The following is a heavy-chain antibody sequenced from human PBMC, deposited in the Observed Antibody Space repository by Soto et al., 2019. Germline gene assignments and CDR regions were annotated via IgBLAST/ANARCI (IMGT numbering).Heavy chain of an antibody. Sequence: SETLSLTCTVSGGSISSYYWSWIRQPPGKGLEWIGYIYYSGSTNYNPSLKSRVTISVDTSKNQFSLKLSSVTAADTAVYYCDGGDYRYFQHWGQGTLVTVSS. CDR3: DGGDYRYFQH. CDR1: GGSISSYY. J-gene: IGHJ1*01. CDR2: IYYSGST. V-gene: IGHV4-59*08. D-gene: IGHD4-17*01.